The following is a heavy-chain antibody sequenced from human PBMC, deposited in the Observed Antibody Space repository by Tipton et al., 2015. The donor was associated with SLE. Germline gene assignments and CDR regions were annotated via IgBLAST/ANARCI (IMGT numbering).Heavy chain of an antibody. CDR1: GGSISSYY. V-gene: IGHV4-4*08. J-gene: IGHJ4*02. Sequence: TLSLTCTVSGGSISSYYWSWIRQPPGKGLEWIGHIFTSGTTNYNPSLKSRVTISVDTSKNQFSLKLTSVTDADTAIYYCARNKATPDYWGQGTLVTVSS. CDR3: ARNKATPDY. D-gene: IGHD4-23*01. CDR2: IFTSGTT.